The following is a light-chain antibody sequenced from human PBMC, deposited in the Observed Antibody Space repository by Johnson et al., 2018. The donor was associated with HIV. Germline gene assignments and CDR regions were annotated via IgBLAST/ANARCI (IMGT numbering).Light chain of an antibody. Sequence: SVLTQPPSVSAAPGQKVTISCSGSSSNIGNNYVSWYQQLPGTAPKLLIYDNNKRPSGIPDRFSGSQSGTSATLGITGLQTGDEADYYCGTWDSSLSAGGYVFGTGTKVTVL. CDR3: GTWDSSLSAGGYV. CDR1: SSNIGNNY. V-gene: IGLV1-51*01. CDR2: DNN. J-gene: IGLJ1*01.